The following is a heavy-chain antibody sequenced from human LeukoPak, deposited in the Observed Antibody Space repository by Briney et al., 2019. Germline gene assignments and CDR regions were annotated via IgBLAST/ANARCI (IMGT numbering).Heavy chain of an antibody. J-gene: IGHJ6*03. D-gene: IGHD3-10*01. CDR1: GFTFSSYW. CDR2: IKQDGSEK. Sequence: GGSLRLSCAASGFTFSSYWMSWVRQAPGKGLEWVANIKQDGSEKYYVDSVKGRFTISRDNAKNSLYLQMNSLRAEDTAVYYCARDMVRGVISYYYMDVWGKGTTVTISS. V-gene: IGHV3-7*01. CDR3: ARDMVRGVISYYYMDV.